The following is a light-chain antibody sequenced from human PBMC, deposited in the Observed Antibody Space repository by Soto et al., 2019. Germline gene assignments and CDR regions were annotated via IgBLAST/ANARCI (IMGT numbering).Light chain of an antibody. J-gene: IGLJ3*02. V-gene: IGLV2-8*01. CDR1: SSDVADYNS. CDR3: SSYAGSHNLV. CDR2: EVT. Sequence: QSALTQPPSASGSPGQSVTISCTGSSSDVADYNSVSWYQQHPGKAPKLIIYEVTKRPSGVPDRFSGSKSGNTASLTVSGLQAEDETDYYCSSYAGSHNLVFGGGTKLTVL.